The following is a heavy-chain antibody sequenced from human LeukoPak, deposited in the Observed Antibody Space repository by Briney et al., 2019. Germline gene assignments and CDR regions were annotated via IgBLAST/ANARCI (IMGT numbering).Heavy chain of an antibody. CDR2: IYYSGST. D-gene: IGHD3-10*01. J-gene: IGHJ4*02. CDR3: ARRGPMVRGAPTDY. Sequence: SETLSLTCTVSGGSISSSSYYWGWIRQPPGKGPEWIGSIYYSGSTYYNPSLKSRVTISVDTSKNQFSLKLSSVTAADTAVYYCARRGPMVRGAPTDYWGQGTLVTVSS. V-gene: IGHV4-39*01. CDR1: GGSISSSSYY.